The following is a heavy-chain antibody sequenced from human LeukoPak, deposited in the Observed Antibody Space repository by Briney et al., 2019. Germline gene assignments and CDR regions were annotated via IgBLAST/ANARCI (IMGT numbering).Heavy chain of an antibody. CDR3: ATQEHSSWYGDYYYYMDV. Sequence: GASVKVSCKASGYTFTSFGISWVRQAPGQGLEWMGWISAYNGNTNYAQKLQGRVTMTTDTSTSTAYMELSSLRSEDTAVYYCATQEHSSWYGDYYYYMDVWGKGTTVTVSS. J-gene: IGHJ6*03. CDR1: GYTFTSFG. D-gene: IGHD6-13*01. V-gene: IGHV1-18*01. CDR2: ISAYNGNT.